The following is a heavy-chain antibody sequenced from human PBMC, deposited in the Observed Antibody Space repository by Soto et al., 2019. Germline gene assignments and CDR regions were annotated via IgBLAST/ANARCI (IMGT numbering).Heavy chain of an antibody. CDR1: GGTFSSYT. CDR3: ARAGRGYSRYDSNY. J-gene: IGHJ4*02. Sequence: QVQLVQSGAEVKKPGSSVKVSCKASGGTFSSYTISWVRQAPGQGLEWMGRIVPILGIANYAQKFQGRVKITADKSTSTAYMELSSLRSEDTAVYYCARAGRGYSRYDSNYWGQGTLVTVSS. D-gene: IGHD5-12*01. CDR2: IVPILGIA. V-gene: IGHV1-69*02.